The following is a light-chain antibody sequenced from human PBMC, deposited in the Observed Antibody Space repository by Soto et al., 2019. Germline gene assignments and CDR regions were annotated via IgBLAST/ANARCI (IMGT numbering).Light chain of an antibody. V-gene: IGLV2-8*01. CDR1: RTDVGGYNS. CDR3: SSYAGSDILL. J-gene: IGLJ2*01. Sequence: QSALTQPPSASGSPGQSATVSCTGTRTDVGGYNSVSWYQQHPGKAPKLIIYEVDKRPSGVPDRFSGSKSGNTASLTVFGLQDDDEADYFCSSYAGSDILLFGGGTKLTV. CDR2: EVD.